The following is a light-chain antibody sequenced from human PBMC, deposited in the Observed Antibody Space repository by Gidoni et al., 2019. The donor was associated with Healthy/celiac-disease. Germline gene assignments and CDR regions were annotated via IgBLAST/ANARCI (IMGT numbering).Light chain of an antibody. Sequence: DIVLTQFPGTLSLSPGERATLSCIASQSVSSSYLAWYQQKPGQAPRHLIYCASSRATGIPYRFSGSGSGTDFTLTISRLEPEDFVVYYCQQYGSSPPYTFGQGTKLEIK. V-gene: IGKV3-20*01. CDR3: QQYGSSPPYT. CDR1: QSVSSSY. CDR2: CAS. J-gene: IGKJ2*01.